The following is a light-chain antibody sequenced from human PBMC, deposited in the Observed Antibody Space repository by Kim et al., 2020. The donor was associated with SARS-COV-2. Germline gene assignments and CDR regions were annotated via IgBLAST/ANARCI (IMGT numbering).Light chain of an antibody. Sequence: VSPGERATLSCRASQTISYNLAWYQQKAGQAPRHLIYVTSTRATGVPARFSGSGSGTEFTITISSLQSEDFAVYYCQQYNDWPPTFGQGTKVDIK. J-gene: IGKJ1*01. CDR2: VTS. CDR3: QQYNDWPPT. V-gene: IGKV3-15*01. CDR1: QTISYN.